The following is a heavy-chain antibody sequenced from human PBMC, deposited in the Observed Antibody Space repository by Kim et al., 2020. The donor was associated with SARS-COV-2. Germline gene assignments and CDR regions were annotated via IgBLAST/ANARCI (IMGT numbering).Heavy chain of an antibody. Sequence: GGSLRLSCTGSGFTFGGYDMSWFRQAPGKGLEWLSFIRSKPYGGTTEYAASVKGRFTISRDDSKSIAYLQMNSLKTEDTAVYYCAMMGHYESEAYFDYWGQGILVTVSS. J-gene: IGHJ4*02. CDR3: AMMGHYESEAYFDY. V-gene: IGHV3-49*03. CDR2: IRSKPYGGTT. CDR1: GFTFGGYD. D-gene: IGHD3-22*01.